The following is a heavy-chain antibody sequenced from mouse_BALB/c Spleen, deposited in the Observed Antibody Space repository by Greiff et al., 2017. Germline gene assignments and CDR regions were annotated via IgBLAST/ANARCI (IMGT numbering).Heavy chain of an antibody. CDR3: TISNWDVWAY. CDR2: IYPSDTYT. CDR1: GYTFTSYW. D-gene: IGHD4-1*01. V-gene: IGHV1-69*02. Sequence: QVQLQQPGAELVRPGASVKLSCKASGYTFTSYWINWVKQRPGQGLEWIGNIYPSDTYTNYNQKFKDKATLTVDKSSSTAYMQLSSPTSEDSAVYYCTISNWDVWAYWGQGTLVTVSA. J-gene: IGHJ3*01.